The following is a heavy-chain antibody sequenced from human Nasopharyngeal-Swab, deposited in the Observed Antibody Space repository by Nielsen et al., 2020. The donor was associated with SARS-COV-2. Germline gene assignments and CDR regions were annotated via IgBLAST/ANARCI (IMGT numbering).Heavy chain of an antibody. D-gene: IGHD3-22*01. Sequence: VRQMPGKGLEWMGGIIPILGIANYAQKFQGRVTITADKSTSTAYMELSSLRPEDTAVYYCASGAEDYDSSGYYPYFYYWGQGTLVTVSS. CDR3: ASGAEDYDSSGYYPYFYY. CDR2: IIPILGIA. J-gene: IGHJ4*02. V-gene: IGHV1-69*10.